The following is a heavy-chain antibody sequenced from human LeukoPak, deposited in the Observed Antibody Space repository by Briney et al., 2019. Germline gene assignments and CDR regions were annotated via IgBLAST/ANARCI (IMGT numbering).Heavy chain of an antibody. J-gene: IGHJ3*02. D-gene: IGHD2-2*02. V-gene: IGHV4-59*01. CDR2: IYYSGST. CDR1: GGSISSYY. Sequence: SETLSLTCTVSGGSISSYYWSWIRQPPGKGLEWIGYIYYSGSTNYNPSLKSRVTISVDTSKNQFSLKLSSVTAADTAVYYCARAYTPSDAFDIWGQGTMVTVSS. CDR3: ARAYTPSDAFDI.